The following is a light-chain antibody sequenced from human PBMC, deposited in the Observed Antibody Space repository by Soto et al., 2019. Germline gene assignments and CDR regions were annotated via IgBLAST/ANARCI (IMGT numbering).Light chain of an antibody. CDR3: QQRSNWPRLT. J-gene: IGKJ5*01. CDR1: QTVSTY. CDR2: DAT. Sequence: EIVLTQSPATLALSPGERATLSCSASQTVSTYLAWYQQKPGQAPRLLIYDATNRTTGIPARFSGSGSGTGFTLTISSLEPEDVAVYYCQQRSNWPRLTFGQGTRLEIK. V-gene: IGKV3-11*01.